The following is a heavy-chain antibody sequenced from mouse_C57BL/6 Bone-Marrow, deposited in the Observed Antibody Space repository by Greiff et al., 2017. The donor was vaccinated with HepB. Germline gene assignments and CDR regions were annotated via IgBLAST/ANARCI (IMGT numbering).Heavy chain of an antibody. CDR3: ARVGAYYSNYLDY. D-gene: IGHD2-5*01. V-gene: IGHV1-63*01. CDR1: GYTFTNYW. Sequence: QVHVKQSGAELVRPGTSVKMSCKASGYTFTNYWIGWAKQRPGHGLEWIGDIYPGGGYTNYNEKFKGKATLTADKSSSTAYMQFSSLTSEDSAIYYCARVGAYYSNYLDYWGQGTTLTVSS. J-gene: IGHJ2*01. CDR2: IYPGGGYT.